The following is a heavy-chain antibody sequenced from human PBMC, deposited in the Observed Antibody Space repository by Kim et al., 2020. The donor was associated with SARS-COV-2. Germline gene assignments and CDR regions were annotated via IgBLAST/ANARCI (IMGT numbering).Heavy chain of an antibody. V-gene: IGHV1-2*02. J-gene: IGHJ4*02. CDR2: INPNSGGT. D-gene: IGHD6-13*01. Sequence: ASVKVSCKASGYTFTGYYIHWVRQAPGQGLEWMGWINPNSGGTNYAQKFQGRVTVTRDTSISTAYMELSRLTSDDTAVYYCARDFGYTSSWSNFDYWGQGTLVTVSS. CDR1: GYTFTGYY. CDR3: ARDFGYTSSWSNFDY.